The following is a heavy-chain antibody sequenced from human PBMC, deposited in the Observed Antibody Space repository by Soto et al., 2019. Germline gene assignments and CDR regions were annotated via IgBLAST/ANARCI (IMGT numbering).Heavy chain of an antibody. D-gene: IGHD6-19*01. Sequence: QLQLQESGPGLVKPSETVSLTCTVSGGSINTRTSYWGWIRQPPGKGLEWIGTIDYSRSTYYNPSLKSRVSIFVDTSKNQFSLKLNSVAAADTAVYYCARLPVYSTGWHFLDYWGQGSLVTVSS. V-gene: IGHV4-39*01. CDR1: GGSINTRTSY. CDR2: IDYSRST. J-gene: IGHJ4*02. CDR3: ARLPVYSTGWHFLDY.